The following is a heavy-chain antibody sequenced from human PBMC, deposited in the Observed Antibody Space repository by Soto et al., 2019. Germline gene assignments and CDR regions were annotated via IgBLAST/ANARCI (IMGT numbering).Heavy chain of an antibody. D-gene: IGHD4-17*01. J-gene: IGHJ5*02. CDR3: VRGWETYGANSDYDWFDP. CDR2: IIPIFGTA. V-gene: IGHV1-69*13. CDR1: GGTFSSYA. Sequence: GASVKVSCKASGGTFSSYAISWVRQAPGQGLEWMGGIIPIFGTANYAQKFQGRVTTTADESTSTAYMELSSLSSEDTAVYYCVRGWETYGANSDYDWFDPWGQGTLVTVSS.